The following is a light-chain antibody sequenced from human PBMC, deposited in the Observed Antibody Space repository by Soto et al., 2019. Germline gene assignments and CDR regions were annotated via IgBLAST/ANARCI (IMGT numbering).Light chain of an antibody. CDR3: QQNSTPPSYT. Sequence: DIVLTQSPDSLAVSLGERATINCKSSQSVLYSRNNENYLAWYQQKPGQPPKLLIYWASTRESGVPDRFSGSGSGTDFPLTSSNLQAEDDAVYYCQQNSTPPSYTFGQGTKLKIK. J-gene: IGKJ2*01. CDR1: QSVLYSRNNENY. CDR2: WAS. V-gene: IGKV4-1*01.